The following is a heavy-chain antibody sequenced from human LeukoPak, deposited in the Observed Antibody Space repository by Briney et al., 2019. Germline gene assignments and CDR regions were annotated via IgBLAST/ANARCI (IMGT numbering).Heavy chain of an antibody. V-gene: IGHV4-59*01. D-gene: IGHD3-10*01. CDR3: ARQERYYGSGSYTYFQH. Sequence: PSESLSLTCTVSGGSISSYYWSWIRQTPGKGLEWIGYIYYSGSTNYNPSLKSRVTISVDTSKNQFSLKMSSVTAADTAVYYCARQERYYGSGSYTYFQHWGQGTLVTVSS. CDR2: IYYSGST. CDR1: GGSISSYY. J-gene: IGHJ1*01.